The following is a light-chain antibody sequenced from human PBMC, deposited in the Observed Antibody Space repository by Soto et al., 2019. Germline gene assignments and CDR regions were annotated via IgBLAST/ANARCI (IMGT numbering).Light chain of an antibody. V-gene: IGKV1-39*01. J-gene: IGKJ4*01. CDR3: HQTSDLPFN. CDR2: AAS. Sequence: DMQLTQSPSSLSASVGDRVTITCRASQSVRGYLNWYQQKQGKAPKLLIYAASTLQRGFPARLSGSGYGTDFTLTISGLQPEDFATYYCHQTSDLPFNFRGGTKVEN. CDR1: QSVRGY.